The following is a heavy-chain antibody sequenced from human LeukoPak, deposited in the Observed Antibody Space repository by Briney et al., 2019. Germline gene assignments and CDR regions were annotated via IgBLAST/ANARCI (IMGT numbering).Heavy chain of an antibody. V-gene: IGHV4-59*01. CDR1: GGSISSDY. CDR3: VRRVAVNLYREVYFDY. Sequence: PSETLSLTCTVSGGSISSDYWSWIRQPPGKGLEWIGYIFYSGSTNYNPSFKSRVTISIDTSKNQFSLKLSSVTAADTAVYYCVRRVAVNLYREVYFDYWGQGTLVTVSS. J-gene: IGHJ4*02. CDR2: IFYSGST. D-gene: IGHD3-16*01.